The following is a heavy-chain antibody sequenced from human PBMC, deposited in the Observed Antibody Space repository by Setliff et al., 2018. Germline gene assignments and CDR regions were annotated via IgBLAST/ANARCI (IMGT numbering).Heavy chain of an antibody. CDR3: ARHPSSGSYYGGSIFYFDD. D-gene: IGHD1-26*01. J-gene: IGHJ4*02. Sequence: SETLSLTRTVSGGSINNYYWSWIRQAPGKGLEWIGYIDTSGSTDYNPSLKSRVTISVDTSKNQLSLKLSSVTAADTAVYYCARHPSSGSYYGGSIFYFDDWGPGILVTVPQ. CDR2: IDTSGST. V-gene: IGHV4-59*08. CDR1: GGSINNYY.